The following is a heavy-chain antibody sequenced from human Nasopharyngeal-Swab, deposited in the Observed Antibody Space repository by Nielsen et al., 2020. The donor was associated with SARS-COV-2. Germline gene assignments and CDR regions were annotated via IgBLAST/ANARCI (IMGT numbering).Heavy chain of an antibody. CDR3: AREGELGGSWYFDL. CDR1: GFTFSSYD. V-gene: IGHV3-13*01. CDR2: IGTAGDT. Sequence: GASLQISCAASGFTFSSYDMHWVRQATGKGLEWVSAIGTAGDTYYPGSAKGRFTISRENAKNSLYLQMNSLRAGDTAVYYCAREGELGGSWYFDLWGRGTLVTVSS. J-gene: IGHJ2*01. D-gene: IGHD1-26*01.